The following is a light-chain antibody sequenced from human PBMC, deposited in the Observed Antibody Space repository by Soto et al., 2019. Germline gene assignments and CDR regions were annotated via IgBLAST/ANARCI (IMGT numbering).Light chain of an antibody. V-gene: IGKV3-15*01. CDR2: GAS. CDR3: QNCKSAVFT. CDR1: QSVSSN. J-gene: IGKJ3*01. Sequence: EIVMTQSPATLSVSPGERATLSCRASQSVSSNLAWYQQKPGQAPRLLIYGASTRATGIPARFSGSGSGTEFTLTISSLQSEDFATYYCQNCKSAVFTFGPGTKVDTK.